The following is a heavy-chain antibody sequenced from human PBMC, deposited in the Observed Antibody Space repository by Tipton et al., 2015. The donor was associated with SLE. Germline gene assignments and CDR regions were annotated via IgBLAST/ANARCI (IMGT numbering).Heavy chain of an antibody. CDR1: GFTFSSYT. Sequence: SLRLSCAASGFTFSSYTMNWVRQAPGKGLEWVSAISGSGGSTYYADSVKGRFTISRDSSKNTLYLQMNSLRAEDTAVYYCAREQQLAGDYYYYMDVWGKGTTVTVSS. D-gene: IGHD6-6*01. CDR2: ISGSGGST. V-gene: IGHV3-23*01. CDR3: AREQQLAGDYYYYMDV. J-gene: IGHJ6*03.